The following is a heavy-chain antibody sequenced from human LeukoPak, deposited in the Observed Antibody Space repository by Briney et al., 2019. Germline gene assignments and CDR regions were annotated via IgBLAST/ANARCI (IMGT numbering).Heavy chain of an antibody. CDR1: GGSFSGYY. D-gene: IGHD3-10*01. CDR3: ARGTMVRY. V-gene: IGHV4-34*01. CDR2: INHSGST. Sequence: PSETLSLTCAVYGGSFSGYYWSWIRQPPGKGLEWIGEINHSGSTNYNPSLKSRVTISVDTSKNQFSLKLSSVTAADTAVYYCARGTMVRYWGQGTLVTVSS. J-gene: IGHJ4*02.